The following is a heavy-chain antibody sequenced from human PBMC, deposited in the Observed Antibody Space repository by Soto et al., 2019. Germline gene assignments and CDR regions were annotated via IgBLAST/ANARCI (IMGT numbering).Heavy chain of an antibody. CDR3: ARSMTKAASSLAY. Sequence: SETLSLTCAVSGGSISSYYWTWLSQPPGKGLEWIGEVNHSGKTNYNPSLKSRVTISVDTTKNQFSLKMKSVTAADTAVYYCARSMTKAASSLAYWGQGTLVTVSS. CDR1: GGSISSYY. J-gene: IGHJ4*02. CDR2: VNHSGKT. V-gene: IGHV4-34*01. D-gene: IGHD4-17*01.